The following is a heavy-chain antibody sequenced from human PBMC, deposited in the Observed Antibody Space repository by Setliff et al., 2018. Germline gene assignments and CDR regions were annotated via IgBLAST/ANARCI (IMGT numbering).Heavy chain of an antibody. CDR1: GGSISTSSYY. D-gene: IGHD3-22*01. V-gene: IGHV4-39*07. CDR2: IYYSGST. CDR3: ARGPYNIYDRSGYGFTNWFDP. J-gene: IGHJ5*02. Sequence: SETLSLTCTVSGGSISTSSYYWGWIRQPPGKGLEWIGSIYYSGSTYYNPSLKSRVTMSVDTSKKQFSLKLSSVTAAGTAVYYCARGPYNIYDRSGYGFTNWFDPWGQGILVTVSS.